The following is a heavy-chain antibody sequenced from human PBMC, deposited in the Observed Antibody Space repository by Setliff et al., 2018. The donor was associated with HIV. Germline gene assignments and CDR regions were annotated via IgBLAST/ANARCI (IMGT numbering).Heavy chain of an antibody. CDR1: GVAISGSTYY. J-gene: IGHJ6*03. Sequence: SETLSLTCAATGVAISGSTYYWAWIRQSPGRGLQWIGSVHYTGNSYRNPSLKSRLTISIDTSRNHFSLNLTTVTAADTAVYYCAMTLRLFDWGYMDVWGKGTTVTVSS. V-gene: IGHV4-39*02. D-gene: IGHD3-9*01. CDR2: VHYTGNS. CDR3: AMTLRLFDWGYMDV.